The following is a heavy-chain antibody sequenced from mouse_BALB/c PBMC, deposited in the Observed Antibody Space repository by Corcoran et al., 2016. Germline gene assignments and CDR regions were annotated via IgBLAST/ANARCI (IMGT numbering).Heavy chain of an antibody. V-gene: IGHV3-6*02. CDR3: ATLLRPFDY. CDR1: GYSITSGYY. CDR2: ISYDGSN. Sequence: DVQLQESGPGLVKPSQSLSLTCSVTGYSITSGYYWNWIRQFPGNKLEWMGYISYDGSNNYNPSLKNRISITRDTSKNLFFLKLNSVTTEDTATYYCATLLRPFDYWGQGTTLTVSS. J-gene: IGHJ2*01. D-gene: IGHD1-2*01.